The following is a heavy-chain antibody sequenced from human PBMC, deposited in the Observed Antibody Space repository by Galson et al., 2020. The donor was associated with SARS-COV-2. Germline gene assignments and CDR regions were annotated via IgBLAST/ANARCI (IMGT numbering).Heavy chain of an antibody. CDR3: ANDGVRTATGDYYYYYYMNV. CDR2: IRYDGSTT. D-gene: IGHD2-21*02. Sequence: GGSLRLSCAASGFSFSSYGMHWVRQAPGKGLDWVAFIRYDGSTTYYADSVTGRFTISRDNSKNTLYLQMDSLRVEDTAVYYCANDGVRTATGDYYYYYYMNVWGKGTTVTVSS. J-gene: IGHJ6*03. V-gene: IGHV3-30*02. CDR1: GFSFSSYG.